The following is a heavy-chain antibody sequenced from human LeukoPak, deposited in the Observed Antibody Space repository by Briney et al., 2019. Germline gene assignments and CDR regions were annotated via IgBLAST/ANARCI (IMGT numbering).Heavy chain of an antibody. CDR3: AREPYLKDAFDI. J-gene: IGHJ3*02. D-gene: IGHD2-21*01. Sequence: GGSLRLSCAASGFTFSSYWMSWVRQAPGKGLEWVANIKQDGSEKYYVDSVKGRFTVSRDNSKNTLYLQMNSLRAEDTAVYYCAREPYLKDAFDIWGQGTMVTVSS. CDR1: GFTFSSYW. V-gene: IGHV3-7*01. CDR2: IKQDGSEK.